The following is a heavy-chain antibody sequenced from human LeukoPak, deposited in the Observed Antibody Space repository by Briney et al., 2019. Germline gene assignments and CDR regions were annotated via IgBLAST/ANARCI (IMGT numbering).Heavy chain of an antibody. CDR2: INWNGDST. CDR3: ARGGYSYGAPYYFDY. D-gene: IGHD5-18*01. Sequence: RPGGSLRLSSAASGFTFDDYGMSWVLQAPGKGLEGVSGINWNGDSTGYADSVKGRLTIFRDNAKSSLFLQMNSLRAEDTAFYYCARGGYSYGAPYYFDYWGQGTLVTVSS. CDR1: GFTFDDYG. J-gene: IGHJ4*02. V-gene: IGHV3-20*04.